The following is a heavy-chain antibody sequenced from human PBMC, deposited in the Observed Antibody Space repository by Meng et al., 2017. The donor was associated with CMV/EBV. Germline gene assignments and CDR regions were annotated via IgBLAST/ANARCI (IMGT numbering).Heavy chain of an antibody. CDR2: ISAYNGNT. D-gene: IGHD2-2*02. CDR1: GYTFTSYG. CDR3: AREMAAIEDSYYGMDV. J-gene: IGHJ6*02. Sequence: ASVKVSCKASGYTFTSYGISWVRQAPGQGLEWMGWISAYNGNTNYAQKLQGRVTMTTDTSTSTAYMELRSLRSDDTAVYYCAREMAAIEDSYYGMDVWGQGTTVTVSS. V-gene: IGHV1-18*01.